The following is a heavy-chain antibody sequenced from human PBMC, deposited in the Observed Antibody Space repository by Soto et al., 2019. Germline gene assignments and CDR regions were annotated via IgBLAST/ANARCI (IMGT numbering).Heavy chain of an antibody. CDR2: IWYDGSNT. CDR3: AIAMAGKRHPFDY. Sequence: GGSLRLSCVASGFLLRDFGMHWVRQAPGKGLEWVSVIWYDGSNTYQGESVKGRFTMSRDISKNTLYLQMDSLRPEDTAVYYCAIAMAGKRHPFDYWGHGSLVTVSS. V-gene: IGHV3-33*01. CDR1: GFLLRDFG. J-gene: IGHJ4*01. D-gene: IGHD6-19*01.